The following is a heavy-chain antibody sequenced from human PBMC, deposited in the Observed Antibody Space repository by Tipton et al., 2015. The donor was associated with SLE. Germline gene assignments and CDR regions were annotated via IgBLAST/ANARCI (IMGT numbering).Heavy chain of an antibody. D-gene: IGHD3-10*01. CDR2: SSGSA. CDR3: ARGAKERITLVRVRPYYFDY. V-gene: IGHV4-61*02. Sequence: TLSLTCTVSGAPVSSSFHQWSWIRQPAGEGLEWIGHSSGSATYNPSLKSRVTISVDTSKNQFSLKMTSVTAADTAVYYCARGAKERITLVRVRPYYFDYWGQGSLVTVSS. J-gene: IGHJ4*03. CDR1: GAPVSSSFHQ.